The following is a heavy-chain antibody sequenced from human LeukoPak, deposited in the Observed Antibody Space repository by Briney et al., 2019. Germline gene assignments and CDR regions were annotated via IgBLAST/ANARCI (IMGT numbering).Heavy chain of an antibody. CDR3: ARPYYGSGSYYIYDY. CDR2: ISAYNGNT. CDR1: GYTFTSYG. D-gene: IGHD3-10*01. Sequence: ASVKVSCKASGYTFTSYGISWVRQAPGQGLEWVGWISAYNGNTNYAQKLQGRVTMTTDTSTSTAYMELRSLRSDDTAVYYCARPYYGSGSYYIYDYWGREPWSPSPQ. V-gene: IGHV1-18*01. J-gene: IGHJ4*02.